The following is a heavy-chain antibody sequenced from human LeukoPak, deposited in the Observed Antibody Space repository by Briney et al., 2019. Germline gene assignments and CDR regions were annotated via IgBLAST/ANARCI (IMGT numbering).Heavy chain of an antibody. Sequence: PGRSLRLSCAASGFTFDDYAMHWVRQAPGKGLEWVSGISWNSGSIGYADSVEGRFTISTDHAKNSLYLQMNSLRAEDMALNYCAKDGDRRGYSYGYELWGQGTLVTVSS. CDR2: ISWNSGSI. J-gene: IGHJ4*02. CDR1: GFTFDDYA. D-gene: IGHD5-18*01. CDR3: AKDGDRRGYSYGYEL. V-gene: IGHV3-9*03.